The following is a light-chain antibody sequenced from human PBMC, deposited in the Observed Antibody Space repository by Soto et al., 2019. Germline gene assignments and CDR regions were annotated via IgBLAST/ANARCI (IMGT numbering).Light chain of an antibody. J-gene: IGLJ2*01. CDR3: NSFTDRTTVL. CDR1: SSDVGAYNY. Sequence: ALTQPASVSGSPGQSITISCTGTSSDVGAYNYVSWYQQHPGKAPKLIIYNVSNRPSGVSNRFSGSKSANTASLTIFGLQAEDEADYYCNSFTDRTTVLFGGGTKVTVL. CDR2: NVS. V-gene: IGLV2-14*01.